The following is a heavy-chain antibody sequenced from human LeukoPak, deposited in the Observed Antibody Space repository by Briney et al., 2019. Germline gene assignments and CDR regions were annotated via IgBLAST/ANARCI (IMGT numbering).Heavy chain of an antibody. Sequence: GGSLRLSCAASGFTFSRYTFNWVRQAPGKGLEWVSSIRTSNNYIYYADSVKGRFTISRDNAKNSLYLQMNSLRAEDTAVYFCAGRPIGIYYYYMDVWGKGTTVTVSS. J-gene: IGHJ6*03. CDR1: GFTFSRYT. D-gene: IGHD1-26*01. V-gene: IGHV3-21*01. CDR3: AGRPIGIYYYYMDV. CDR2: IRTSNNYI.